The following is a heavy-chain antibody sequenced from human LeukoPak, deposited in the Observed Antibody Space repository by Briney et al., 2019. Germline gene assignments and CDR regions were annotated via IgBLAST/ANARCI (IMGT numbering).Heavy chain of an antibody. D-gene: IGHD6-19*01. V-gene: IGHV3-20*04. J-gene: IGHJ4*02. CDR1: GFTFDDYG. CDR3: AREGYSSGFIDY. CDR2: ISWNGGST. Sequence: GGSLRLSCAASGFTFDDYGMNWVRQAPGEGLEWVSGISWNGGSTGYADSVKGRFTISRDNAKNSLYLQMNSLRAEDTALYYCAREGYSSGFIDYWGQGTLVTVSS.